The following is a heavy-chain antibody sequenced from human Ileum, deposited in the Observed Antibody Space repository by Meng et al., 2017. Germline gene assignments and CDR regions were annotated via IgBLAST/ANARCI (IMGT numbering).Heavy chain of an antibody. V-gene: IGHV4-61*08. D-gene: IGHD7-27*01. CDR3: ARDHWGSLDY. CDR1: GDSVSSAGYQ. CDR2: AST. Sequence: QVQLQESGPGLVRPSETLSLICTVSGDSVSSAGYQWGWIRQPPGKGLEWIGYASTNYNPSLKSRVTISLDTSKNQFSLKLSSVTAADTAVYYCARDHWGSLDYWGQGILVTVSS. J-gene: IGHJ4*02.